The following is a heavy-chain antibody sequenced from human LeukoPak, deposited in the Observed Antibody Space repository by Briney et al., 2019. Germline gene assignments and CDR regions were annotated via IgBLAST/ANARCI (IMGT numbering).Heavy chain of an antibody. CDR2: INANSGTR. CDR1: GFAFSFFA. D-gene: IGHD6-13*01. CDR3: AGEWYSGY. V-gene: IGHV3-23*01. Sequence: GGSLRLSCEASGFAFSFFAMSWLRQPPGKGLEWVSTINANSGTRSYAASVRGRFTISRDNSKNTLYLQMNSLRAEDTAVYYCAGEWYSGYWGQGTLVTVSS. J-gene: IGHJ4*02.